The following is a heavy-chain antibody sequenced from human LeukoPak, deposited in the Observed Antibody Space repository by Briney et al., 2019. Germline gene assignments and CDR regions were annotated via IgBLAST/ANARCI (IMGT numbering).Heavy chain of an antibody. CDR3: AKGEDYDFWSGYGMDV. V-gene: IGHV3-23*01. J-gene: IGHJ6*02. CDR1: GFTFSSYA. D-gene: IGHD3-3*01. CDR2: ISGSGGST. Sequence: GGSLRLSCAASGFTFSSYAMSWVRQAPGKGLEWVAVISGSGGSTYYADSVKGRFTISRDNSKNTLYLQMNSLRAEDTAVYYCAKGEDYDFWSGYGMDVWGQGTTVTVSS.